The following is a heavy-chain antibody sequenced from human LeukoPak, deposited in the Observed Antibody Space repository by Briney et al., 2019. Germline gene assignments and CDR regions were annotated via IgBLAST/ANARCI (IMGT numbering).Heavy chain of an antibody. CDR3: ARYDYVWGSYRRTVGQHDAFDI. Sequence: SETLSLTRTVSGGSISSYYWSWIRQPPGKGLEWIGYIYYSGSTNYNPSLKSRVTMSVDTSKNQFSLKLSSVTAADTAVYYCARYDYVWGSYRRTVGQHDAFDIWGQGTMVTVSS. V-gene: IGHV4-59*01. CDR2: IYYSGST. D-gene: IGHD3-16*01. CDR1: GGSISSYY. J-gene: IGHJ3*02.